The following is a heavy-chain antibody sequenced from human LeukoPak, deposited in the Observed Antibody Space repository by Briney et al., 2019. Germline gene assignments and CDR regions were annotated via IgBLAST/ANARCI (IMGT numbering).Heavy chain of an antibody. Sequence: GGSLRLSCAASGFTFSSYSMNWVRQAPGKGLEWVSSISSSSSYIYYADSVKGRFTISRDNAKNSLYLEMNSLRAEDTAVYYCARTYYDFWSGYYSHEGNPFDYWGQGTLVTVSS. D-gene: IGHD3-3*01. V-gene: IGHV3-21*01. J-gene: IGHJ4*02. CDR3: ARTYYDFWSGYYSHEGNPFDY. CDR1: GFTFSSYS. CDR2: ISSSSSYI.